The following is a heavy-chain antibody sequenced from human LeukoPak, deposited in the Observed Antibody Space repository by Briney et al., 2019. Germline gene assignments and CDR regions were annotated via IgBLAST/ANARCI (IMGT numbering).Heavy chain of an antibody. J-gene: IGHJ4*02. CDR1: GYSISSGYY. V-gene: IGHV4-38-2*02. Sequence: SETLSLTCAVSGYSISSGYYWGWIRQPPGKGLEWIGSIYHSGSTYYNPSLKSRVTISVDTSKNQFSLKLTSVTAADTAVYYCARDRYGGNSGDFDYWGQGTLVTVSS. CDR2: IYHSGST. CDR3: ARDRYGGNSGDFDY. D-gene: IGHD4-23*01.